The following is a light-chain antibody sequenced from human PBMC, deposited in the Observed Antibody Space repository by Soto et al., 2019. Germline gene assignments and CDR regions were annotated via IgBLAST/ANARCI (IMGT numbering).Light chain of an antibody. CDR1: QSVSSSY. CDR3: QQSYSTPWT. CDR2: DAS. Sequence: EIVLTQSPGTLSLSPGERATLSCRASQSVSSSYLAWYQQKPGQAPRLLIHDASSRATGISDRFTGSGSGTDFTLTISSLQPEDFATYYCQQSYSTPWTFGQGT. V-gene: IGKV3D-20*02. J-gene: IGKJ1*01.